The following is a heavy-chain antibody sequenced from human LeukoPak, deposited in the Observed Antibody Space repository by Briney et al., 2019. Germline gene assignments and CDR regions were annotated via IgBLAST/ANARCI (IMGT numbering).Heavy chain of an antibody. Sequence: GRSLRLSCAASGFTFSSYGMHWVRQAPGKGLVWVAVIWYDGSNKYYADSVKGRFTISRDNSKNTLYLQMNSLRAEDTAVYYCAKEIDSRNGMDVWGQGTTVTVSS. CDR1: GFTFSSYG. J-gene: IGHJ6*02. CDR2: IWYDGSNK. V-gene: IGHV3-33*06. CDR3: AKEIDSRNGMDV. D-gene: IGHD3-22*01.